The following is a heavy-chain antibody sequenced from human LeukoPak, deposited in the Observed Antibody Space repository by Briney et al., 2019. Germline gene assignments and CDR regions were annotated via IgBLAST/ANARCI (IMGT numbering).Heavy chain of an antibody. V-gene: IGHV3-48*03. Sequence: GGSLRLSCAASGFTFSSYEMNWVRQAPGKGLGWVSYISSSGSTIYYADSVKGRFTISRDNAKNSLYLQMNSLRAVDTAVYYCAELGITMIGGVWGKGTTVTISS. J-gene: IGHJ6*04. CDR1: GFTFSSYE. CDR2: ISSSGSTI. CDR3: AELGITMIGGV. D-gene: IGHD3-10*02.